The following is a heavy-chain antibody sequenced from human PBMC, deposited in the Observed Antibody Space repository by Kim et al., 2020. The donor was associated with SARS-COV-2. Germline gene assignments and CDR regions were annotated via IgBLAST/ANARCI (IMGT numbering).Heavy chain of an antibody. CDR2: IKHSGST. CDR1: GGSFSGDY. D-gene: IGHD2-8*01. V-gene: IGHV4-34*01. Sequence: SETLSLTCAVYGGSFSGDYWSWIRQPPGKGLEWIGEIKHSGSTNYNPYLKSRVTISVDTSKNQFSLKLSSVTAPNTAVYDCARLTGVSVYNDMEGWGEGT. J-gene: IGHJ6*02. CDR3: ARLTGVSVYNDMEG.